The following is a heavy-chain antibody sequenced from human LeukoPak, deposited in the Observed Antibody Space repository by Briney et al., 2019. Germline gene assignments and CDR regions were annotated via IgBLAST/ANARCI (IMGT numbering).Heavy chain of an antibody. V-gene: IGHV1-24*01. D-gene: IGHD2-21*02. Sequence: ASVKVSCKVSGSTLSDLSINWVRQAPGKGLEYVGGSDPEDGETFHAQNFQGRVTMIEDTSIDTAYMELSSLRSEDTAVYYCVTDRARLFWYFDLWGRGTLVTVSS. CDR2: SDPEDGET. J-gene: IGHJ2*01. CDR3: VTDRARLFWYFDL. CDR1: GSTLSDLS.